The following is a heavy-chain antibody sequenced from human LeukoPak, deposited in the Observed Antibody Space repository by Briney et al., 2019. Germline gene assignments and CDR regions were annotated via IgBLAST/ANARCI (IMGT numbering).Heavy chain of an antibody. D-gene: IGHD3-22*01. J-gene: IGHJ4*02. CDR3: ARVGDYYDSIGYYYSHDY. CDR1: GGFISSHY. V-gene: IGHV4-59*11. CDR2: VYYSGTT. Sequence: SETLPLTCTVSGGFISSHYWSWIRQPPGKGLEWIGYVYYSGTTKYNPSLKSRVTLSADTSRNQFSLKLSSVTAADTAVYYCARVGDYYDSIGYYYSHDYWGQRTLVTVSS.